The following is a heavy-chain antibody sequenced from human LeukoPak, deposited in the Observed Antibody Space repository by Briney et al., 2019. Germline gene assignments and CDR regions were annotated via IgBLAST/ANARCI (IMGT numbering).Heavy chain of an antibody. J-gene: IGHJ3*02. CDR2: ISWNSGSI. CDR3: AKGSDFWSGSI. Sequence: PGGCLRLSCAAYGFTVDEYTMRWVRHAPRKGLEWLSGISWNSGSIGYADSVKGRFTISRDNAKNSLYLQMNSLRAEDTALYYCAKGSDFWSGSIWGQGTMVTVSS. V-gene: IGHV3-9*01. CDR1: GFTVDEYT. D-gene: IGHD3-3*01.